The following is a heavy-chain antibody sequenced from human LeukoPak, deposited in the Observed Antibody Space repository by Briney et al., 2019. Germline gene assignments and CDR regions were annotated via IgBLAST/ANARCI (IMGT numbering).Heavy chain of an antibody. CDR3: ARGPRNDP. Sequence: GASVMVSCKASGGTFSSYAISWVRQAAGQGLEWMGWVHPNSGNTAYAQKFQGRVTMTRDTSISTAYMELSGLRFDDTAVYFCARGPRNDPWGQGTLVTVPS. CDR2: VHPNSGNT. D-gene: IGHD1-14*01. J-gene: IGHJ5*02. CDR1: GGTFSSYA. V-gene: IGHV1-8*02.